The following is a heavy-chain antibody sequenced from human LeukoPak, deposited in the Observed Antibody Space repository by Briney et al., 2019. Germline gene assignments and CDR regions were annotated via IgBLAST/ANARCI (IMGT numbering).Heavy chain of an antibody. CDR1: GYTFTGYY. J-gene: IGHJ3*02. V-gene: IGHV1-2*02. Sequence: ASVKVSCKASGYTFTGYYMHWVRQAPGQGLEWMGWINPNSGGTNYAQKFQGRVTMTRDTSISTAYMELSRLRSDDTAVYYCARYAAPDDAFDIWGQGTMVTVSS. CDR2: INPNSGGT. CDR3: ARYAAPDDAFDI. D-gene: IGHD6-6*01.